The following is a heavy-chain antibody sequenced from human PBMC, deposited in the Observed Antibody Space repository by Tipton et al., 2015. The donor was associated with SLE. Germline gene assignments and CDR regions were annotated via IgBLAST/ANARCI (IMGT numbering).Heavy chain of an antibody. CDR3: ARTADDSAGYYAY. Sequence: TLSLTCTVSGASISYYFWSWIRQPPGKGLEWVGYIHYGGSTNYNPSLKSRGTISFDKSKNQFSLKLTSVTAADTALYYCARTADDSAGYYAYWGQGTQVSVSS. CDR1: GASISYYF. V-gene: IGHV4-59*12. CDR2: IHYGGST. J-gene: IGHJ4*02. D-gene: IGHD3-22*01.